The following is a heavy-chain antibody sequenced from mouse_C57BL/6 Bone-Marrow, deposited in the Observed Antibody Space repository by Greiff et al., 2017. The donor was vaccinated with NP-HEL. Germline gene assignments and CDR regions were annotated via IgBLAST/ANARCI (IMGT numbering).Heavy chain of an antibody. CDR3: ASSTMVTTKFAY. Sequence: VQLQQSGPELVKPGASVKISCKASGYSFTGYYMNWVKQSPEKSLEWIGEINPSTGGTTYNQKFKAKATLTVDKSSSTAYMQLKSQTSEDSAVYYCASSTMVTTKFAYWGQGTLVTVSA. CDR1: GYSFTGYY. CDR2: INPSTGGT. D-gene: IGHD2-2*01. V-gene: IGHV1-42*01. J-gene: IGHJ3*01.